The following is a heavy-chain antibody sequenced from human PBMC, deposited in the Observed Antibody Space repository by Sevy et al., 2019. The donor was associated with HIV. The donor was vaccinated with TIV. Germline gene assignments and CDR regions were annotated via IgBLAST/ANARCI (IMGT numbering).Heavy chain of an antibody. CDR1: GFAFYDYS. V-gene: IGHV3-23*01. CDR2: VSFGGGKI. J-gene: IGHJ4*02. Sequence: GGSLRISCAASGFAFYDYSMSWIRQAPGKGLGGVVTVSFGGGKINYADSVKGRFTISRDNSKNSFYLQMDNLRVEDTALYYCAREGCTRPHDYWGQGTRVTVSS. CDR3: AREGCTRPHDY. D-gene: IGHD2-8*01.